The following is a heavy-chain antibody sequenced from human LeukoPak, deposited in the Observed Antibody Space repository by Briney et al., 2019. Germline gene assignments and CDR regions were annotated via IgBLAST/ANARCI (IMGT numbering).Heavy chain of an antibody. CDR3: ARTGPKGFWSGNYFDY. D-gene: IGHD3-3*01. V-gene: IGHV4-39*01. J-gene: IGHJ4*02. Sequence: PSETLSLTCTVSGGSISSSSYCWGWICQPPGKGLEGIGSIYYSGSTYYNPSLKSRVTISVDTSKNQFSLKLSSVTAADTAVYYCARTGPKGFWSGNYFDYWGQGTLVTVSS. CDR2: IYYSGST. CDR1: GGSISSSSYC.